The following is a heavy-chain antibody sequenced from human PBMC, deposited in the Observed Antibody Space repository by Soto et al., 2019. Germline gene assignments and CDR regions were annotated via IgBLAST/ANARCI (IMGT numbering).Heavy chain of an antibody. CDR3: ARRRYSYGSSGDNWFDP. CDR2: IYYSGST. Sequence: QVQLQESGPGLVKPSETLSLTCTVSGGSISSYYWSWIRQPPGKGLEWIGYIYYSGSTNYNPSLKGRVTISVDTPKNQFSLKLSSVTAAYAAVYYCARRRYSYGSSGDNWFDPWGQGTLVTVSS. CDR1: GGSISSYY. V-gene: IGHV4-59*08. D-gene: IGHD5-18*01. J-gene: IGHJ5*02.